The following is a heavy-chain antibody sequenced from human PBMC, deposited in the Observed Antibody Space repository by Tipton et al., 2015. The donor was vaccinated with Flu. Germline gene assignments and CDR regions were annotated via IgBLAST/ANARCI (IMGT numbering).Heavy chain of an antibody. J-gene: IGHJ4*02. CDR2: IYINGGT. Sequence: TLSLTCTVSGGSISSSSYLWNWIRQPAGKGLEWIGRIYINGGTKYNPSLKGRVTISLDTSKNQFSLRLSSVTAADTAVYYCARHTGDSVRGVIDYWGQGTLVTVSS. CDR1: GGSISSSSYL. V-gene: IGHV4-61*02. CDR3: ARHTGDSVRGVIDY. D-gene: IGHD3-10*02.